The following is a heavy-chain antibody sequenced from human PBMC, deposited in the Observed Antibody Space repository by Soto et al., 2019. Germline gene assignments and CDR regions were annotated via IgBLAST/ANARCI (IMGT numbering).Heavy chain of an antibody. CDR3: ARGSTVTLGDAFDI. D-gene: IGHD4-17*01. V-gene: IGHV4-30-2*01. CDR2: IYHSGST. J-gene: IGHJ3*02. CDR1: GGSISSGGYS. Sequence: SETLSLTCAVSGGSISSGGYSWGWIRQPPGKGLEWIGYIYHSGSTYYNPSLKSRVTISVDRSKNQFSLKLSSVTAADTAVYYCARGSTVTLGDAFDIWGQGTMVTVSS.